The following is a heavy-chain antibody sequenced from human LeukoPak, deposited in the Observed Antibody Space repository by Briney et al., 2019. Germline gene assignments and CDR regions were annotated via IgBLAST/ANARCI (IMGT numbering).Heavy chain of an antibody. CDR1: GGSISSSSYY. CDR2: IYYSGST. D-gene: IGHD3-16*01. Sequence: SETLSLTCTVSGGSISSSSYYWSWIRQPPGKGLEWIGYIYYSGSTNYNPSLKSRVTISVDTSKNQFSLKLSSVTAADTAVYYCARGAGGDAFDIWGQGTMVTVSS. V-gene: IGHV4-61*01. CDR3: ARGAGGDAFDI. J-gene: IGHJ3*02.